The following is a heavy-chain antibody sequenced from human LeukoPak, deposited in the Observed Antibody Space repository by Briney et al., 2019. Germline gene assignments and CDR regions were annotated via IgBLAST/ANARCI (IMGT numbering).Heavy chain of an antibody. CDR2: ISWNSGSI. V-gene: IGHV3-9*01. Sequence: QPGGSLRLSCAGSGFIFNNYAMHWVRQPPGKGLEWVSGISWNSGSIDYAYSVKGRFTISRDNAKNSLYLQMNGLRVEDTAFYYCAKDNRRHYTSGPNPDSLHWGQGALVTVSS. CDR1: GFIFNNYA. CDR3: AKDNRRHYTSGPNPDSLH. J-gene: IGHJ4*02. D-gene: IGHD6-19*01.